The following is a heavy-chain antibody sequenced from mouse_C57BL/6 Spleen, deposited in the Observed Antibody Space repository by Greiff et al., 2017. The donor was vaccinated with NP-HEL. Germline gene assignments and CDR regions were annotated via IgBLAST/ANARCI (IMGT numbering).Heavy chain of an antibody. Sequence: VKLQQSGAELARPGASVKLSCKASGYTFTSYGISWVKQRTGQGLEWIGEIYPRSGNTYYNEKFKGKATLTADKSSSTAYMELRSLTSEDSAVYFCAYYYGSSWAYWGKGTLVTVSA. CDR3: AYYYGSSWAY. CDR2: IYPRSGNT. CDR1: GYTFTSYG. V-gene: IGHV1-81*01. J-gene: IGHJ3*01. D-gene: IGHD1-1*01.